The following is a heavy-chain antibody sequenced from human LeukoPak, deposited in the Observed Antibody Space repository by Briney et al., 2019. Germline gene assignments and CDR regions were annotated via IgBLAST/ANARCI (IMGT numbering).Heavy chain of an antibody. CDR3: ARDFDDFWSGYYRGFDY. D-gene: IGHD3-3*01. CDR2: ISSSGSTI. Sequence: GGSLRLSCAASGFTFSDYYMSWIRQAPGKGLEWVSYISSSGSTIYYADSVKGRFTISRDNSKNTLYLQMNSLRAEDTAVYYCARDFDDFWSGYYRGFDYWGQGTLVTVSS. CDR1: GFTFSDYY. J-gene: IGHJ4*02. V-gene: IGHV3-11*04.